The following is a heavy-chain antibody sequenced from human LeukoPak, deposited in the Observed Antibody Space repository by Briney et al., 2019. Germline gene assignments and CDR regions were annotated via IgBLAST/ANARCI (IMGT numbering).Heavy chain of an antibody. V-gene: IGHV1-2*02. CDR2: INPNSGGT. Sequence: ASVKVSCKASGYTFTSYGISWVRQAPGQGLEWMGWINPNSGGTNYAQKFQGRVTMTRDTSISTAYMELSRLRSDDTAVYYCARAREYSGSYYLGYWGQGTLVTVSS. D-gene: IGHD1-26*01. CDR3: ARAREYSGSYYLGY. J-gene: IGHJ4*02. CDR1: GYTFTSYG.